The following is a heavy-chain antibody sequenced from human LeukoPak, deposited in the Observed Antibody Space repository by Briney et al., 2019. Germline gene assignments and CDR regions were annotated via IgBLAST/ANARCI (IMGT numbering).Heavy chain of an antibody. J-gene: IGHJ4*02. CDR3: ARLLGYCSGGSCYRPYYFDY. CDR1: GGSISSSSYS. D-gene: IGHD2-15*01. V-gene: IGHV4-39*01. CDR2: IYYSGST. Sequence: KPSETLSLTCTVSGGSISSSSYSWGWIRQPPGKGLEWIGSIYYSGSTYYNPSLKSRVTISVDTSKNQFSLKLSSVTAADTAVYYCARLLGYCSGGSCYRPYYFDYWGQGTPVTVSS.